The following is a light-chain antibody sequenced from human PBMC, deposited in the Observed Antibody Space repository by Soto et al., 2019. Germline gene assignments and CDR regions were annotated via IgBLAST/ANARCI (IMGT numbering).Light chain of an antibody. Sequence: EVGWTKSAGTLSLSPGETATLSCRASQSVSSSYLAWYQQKPGQAPRLLIYGASSRATGIPDRFSGSGSGTDFTLTISRLEPEDFAVYYCQQYGSSPLTFGGGTKVDI. CDR2: GAS. V-gene: IGKV3-20*01. CDR1: QSVSSSY. CDR3: QQYGSSPLT. J-gene: IGKJ4*01.